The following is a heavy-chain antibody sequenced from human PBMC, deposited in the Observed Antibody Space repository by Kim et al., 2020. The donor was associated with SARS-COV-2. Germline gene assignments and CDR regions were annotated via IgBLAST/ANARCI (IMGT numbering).Heavy chain of an antibody. Sequence: ASVKVSCKASGYTFTSYYMHWVRQAPGQGLEWMGIINPSGGSTSYAQKFQGRVTMTRDTSTSTVYMELSSLRSEDTAVYYCASYGSGSLDRYYYYYGMDVWGQGTTVTVSS. CDR3: ASYGSGSLDRYYYYYGMDV. J-gene: IGHJ6*02. CDR2: INPSGGST. D-gene: IGHD3-10*01. V-gene: IGHV1-46*01. CDR1: GYTFTSYY.